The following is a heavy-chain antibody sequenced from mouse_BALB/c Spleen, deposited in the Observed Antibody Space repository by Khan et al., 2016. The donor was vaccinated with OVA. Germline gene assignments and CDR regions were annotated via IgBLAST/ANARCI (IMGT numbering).Heavy chain of an antibody. J-gene: IGHJ4*01. CDR3: ARENYYGRTSYAMDY. D-gene: IGHD1-1*01. CDR1: GYTFTSYC. V-gene: IGHV1S41*01. CDR2: IAPGSGSA. Sequence: DLVKPGASVKLSCKASGYTFTSYCINWIKQRPGQGLEWIGRIAPGSGSAYYTEMFKGKATLTVDTSSSTAYIQLSSLSSDDSAVYFCARENYYGRTSYAMDYWGQGASVTVSS.